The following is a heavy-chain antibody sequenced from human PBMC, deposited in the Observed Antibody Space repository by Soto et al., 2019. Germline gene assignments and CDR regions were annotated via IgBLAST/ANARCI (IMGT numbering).Heavy chain of an antibody. CDR1: GFTFSSCP. V-gene: IGHV3-23*01. CDR3: ARGGFWVHYGMDV. J-gene: IGHJ6*02. CDR2: ISLSGDTT. D-gene: IGHD3-16*01. Sequence: EVQLLESGGSLVQPGGSLRLSCVASGFTFSSCPMSWVRQAPGKGLEWVSAISLSGDTTYYSDSVKGRFTISRDNSKNTLYLQMNSLRAEDTALYYCARGGFWVHYGMDVWGQGTTVTVSS.